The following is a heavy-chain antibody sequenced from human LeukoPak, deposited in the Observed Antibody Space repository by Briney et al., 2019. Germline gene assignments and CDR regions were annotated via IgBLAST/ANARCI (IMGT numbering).Heavy chain of an antibody. CDR2: INPNSGGT. V-gene: IGHV1-2*02. CDR3: AREGFGDIVVVPAAFQFDY. CDR1: GYTFTGYY. J-gene: IGHJ4*02. Sequence: GASVKVSCKASGYTFTGYYMHWVRQAPGQGLEWMGWINPNSGGTNYAQKFQGRVTMTRDTSISTVYMELSSLRSEDTAVYYCAREGFGDIVVVPAAFQFDYWGQGTLVTVSS. D-gene: IGHD2-2*01.